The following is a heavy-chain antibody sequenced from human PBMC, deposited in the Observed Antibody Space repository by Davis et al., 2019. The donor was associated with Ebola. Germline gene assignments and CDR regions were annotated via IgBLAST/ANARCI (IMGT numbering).Heavy chain of an antibody. CDR2: INADNGNT. V-gene: IGHV1-3*01. CDR3: ATTPRTRYFYDSSGYHRSGSYYYMDV. CDR1: GYTFTTYA. D-gene: IGHD3-22*01. J-gene: IGHJ6*03. Sequence: ASVKVSCKASGYTFTTYAMHWVRQAPGQRLEWMGWINADNGNTKYSQKFQGRVTITRDTSASTAYMQLSSLRSEDTAVYYCATTPRTRYFYDSSGYHRSGSYYYMDVWGKGTTVTVSS.